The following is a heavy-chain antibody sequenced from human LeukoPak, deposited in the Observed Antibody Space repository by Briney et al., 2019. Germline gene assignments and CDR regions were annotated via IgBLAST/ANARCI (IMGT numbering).Heavy chain of an antibody. D-gene: IGHD2-15*01. CDR2: ISYDGNNK. CDR1: GFTFSNYA. J-gene: IGHJ6*04. V-gene: IGHV3-30*18. CDR3: AKDRDRDIIGDGMDV. Sequence: PGGSLRLSCAASGFTFSNYAMYWVRQAPVKGLEWVAVISYDGNNKYNADSVNARFTISRDNSKNTLYLQMNSLRAEDTAVYYCAKDRDRDIIGDGMDVWGKGTTVTVSS.